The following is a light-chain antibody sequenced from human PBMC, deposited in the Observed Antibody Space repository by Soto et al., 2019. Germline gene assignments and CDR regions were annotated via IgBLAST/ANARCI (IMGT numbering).Light chain of an antibody. CDR2: AAS. Sequence: DIQMTQSPSSLSASVGDRVTITCQASQDISNYLNWYQQKAGMAPKLLISAASHLQSGVPSRFSAGGSGTDFTFTINSLQAEDIGTYYCQQYDDFPPWTFGEGTKVDIK. CDR1: QDISNY. J-gene: IGKJ1*01. CDR3: QQYDDFPPWT. V-gene: IGKV1-33*01.